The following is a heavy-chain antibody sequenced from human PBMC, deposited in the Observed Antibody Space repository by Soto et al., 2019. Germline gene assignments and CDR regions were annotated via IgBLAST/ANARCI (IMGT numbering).Heavy chain of an antibody. J-gene: IGHJ4*02. CDR3: ARASIAELTLDY. V-gene: IGHV4-30-4*01. CDR1: GGSISSGDYY. CDR2: IYYSGST. D-gene: IGHD6-13*01. Sequence: PSETLSLTCTVSGGSISSGDYYWSWIRQPPGKGLEWIGYIYYSGSTYYNPSLKSRVTISVDTSKNQFSLKLSSVTAADTAVYYCARASIAELTLDYWGQGTLVTVSS.